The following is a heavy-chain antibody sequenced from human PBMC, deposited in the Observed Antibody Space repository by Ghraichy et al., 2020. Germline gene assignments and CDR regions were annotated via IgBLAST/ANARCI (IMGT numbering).Heavy chain of an antibody. CDR1: GFTFSTYS. Sequence: GGSLRLSCAASGFTFSTYSMNWVRQAPGKGLEWVSYISSSSRTIYYADSVKGRFTISRDNAKNSLYLQMNSLRDEDTAVYYCARDHSDGYNPVDYWGQGTLVTVSS. CDR3: ARDHSDGYNPVDY. J-gene: IGHJ4*02. D-gene: IGHD5-24*01. V-gene: IGHV3-48*02. CDR2: ISSSSRTI.